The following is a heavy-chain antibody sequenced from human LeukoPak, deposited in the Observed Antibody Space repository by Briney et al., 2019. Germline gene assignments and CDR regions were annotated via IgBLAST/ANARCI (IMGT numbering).Heavy chain of an antibody. CDR3: SREGNGYSRFDY. CDR1: GFTFSSYW. D-gene: IGHD1-1*01. J-gene: IGHJ4*02. Sequence: GGSLRLSCAASGFTFSSYWMSWVRQAPGKGLEWVAFISDDGSYKFYADSVKGRFTISRDNSKSTLYLQMYSLRPEDTAVYYCSREGNGYSRFDYWGQGTLVTVSS. CDR2: ISDDGSYK. V-gene: IGHV3-30*03.